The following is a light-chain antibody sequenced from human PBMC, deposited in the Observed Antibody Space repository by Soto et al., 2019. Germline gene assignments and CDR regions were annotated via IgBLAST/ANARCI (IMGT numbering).Light chain of an antibody. CDR1: QSVSSY. Sequence: EIVLTQSPATLSLSPGERATLSCRASQSVSSYLAWYQQKPGQAPRLLIYDASNRATGIPARFSGSGSGTEITLTISSLEAEDFAVYYCQQRSNWLTFGGGTKVEIK. CDR3: QQRSNWLT. J-gene: IGKJ4*01. CDR2: DAS. V-gene: IGKV3-11*01.